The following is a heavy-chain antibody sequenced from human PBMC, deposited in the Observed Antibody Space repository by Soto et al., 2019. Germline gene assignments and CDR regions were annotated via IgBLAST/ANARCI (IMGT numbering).Heavy chain of an antibody. V-gene: IGHV3-13*01. Sequence: EVQLVESGGGLVQPGGSLRLSCAASGFNFSSYDMNWVRQATGKGLEWVSVIGTAGDTYYPGSVKGRFTISRENAKNSLYLQMNSLRAEDTAVYYYARGQPPNYYDISVYEYYFDYWGQGTLVTVSS. CDR2: IGTAGDT. D-gene: IGHD3-22*01. J-gene: IGHJ4*02. CDR3: ARGQPPNYYDISVYEYYFDY. CDR1: GFNFSSYD.